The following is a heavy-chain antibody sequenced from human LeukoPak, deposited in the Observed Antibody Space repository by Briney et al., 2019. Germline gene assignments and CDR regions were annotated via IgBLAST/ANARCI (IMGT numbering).Heavy chain of an antibody. CDR3: ARVWELSFDY. Sequence: GGSLRLSCAASGFTVTTDHMSWVRQAPGKGLEWVSVIYSGGSTNHADSVKGRFTISRDNSKNTVHLQMYSLRAEDTAVYYCARVWELSFDYWGQGTLVTVSS. J-gene: IGHJ4*02. V-gene: IGHV3-53*01. D-gene: IGHD1-26*01. CDR1: GFTVTTDH. CDR2: IYSGGST.